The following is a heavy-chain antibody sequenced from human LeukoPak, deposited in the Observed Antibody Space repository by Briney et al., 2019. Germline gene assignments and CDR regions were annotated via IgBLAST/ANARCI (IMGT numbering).Heavy chain of an antibody. CDR3: ARCDSGGWFFDS. V-gene: IGHV4-34*01. J-gene: IGHJ5*01. Sequence: SETLSLTCAVSGGSFSGYSWNWIRQPPGKGLEWIGEINQSGSTKYNPSLKSRVTISIDTSKSQFSVKVNSVTAADTAVYYCARCDSGGWFFDSWGQGDLVTVPS. CDR2: INQSGST. CDR1: GGSFSGYS. D-gene: IGHD6-19*01.